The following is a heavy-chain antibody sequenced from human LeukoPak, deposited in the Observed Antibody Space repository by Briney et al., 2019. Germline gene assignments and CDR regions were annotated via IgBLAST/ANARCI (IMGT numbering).Heavy chain of an antibody. CDR1: GGSISTYY. CDR2: IYYSGST. CDR3: ASHYGSGSFYSPFDY. J-gene: IGHJ4*02. Sequence: SETLSLTCTVSGGSISTYYWSWIRQPPGKGLEWIGYIYYSGSTNYNPSLKSRVTISLDTSKNQFSLKLKSVTAADTAVYYCASHYGSGSFYSPFDYWGQGTLVTVSS. D-gene: IGHD3-10*01. V-gene: IGHV4-59*01.